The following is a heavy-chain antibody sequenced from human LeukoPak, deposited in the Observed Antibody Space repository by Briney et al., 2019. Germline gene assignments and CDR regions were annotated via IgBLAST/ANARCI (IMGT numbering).Heavy chain of an antibody. CDR1: GGSISSYY. V-gene: IGHV4-4*07. D-gene: IGHD3-10*01. J-gene: IGHJ4*02. CDR3: ARERTMVREFDY. CDR2: IHTSGST. Sequence: SETLSLTCTVSGGSISSYYWSWIRQPAGKGLEWIGRIHTSGSTNYNPSLKSRVTISVDTSKNQFSLKLSSVTAADTAVYYCARERTMVREFDYWGQGTLVTVSS.